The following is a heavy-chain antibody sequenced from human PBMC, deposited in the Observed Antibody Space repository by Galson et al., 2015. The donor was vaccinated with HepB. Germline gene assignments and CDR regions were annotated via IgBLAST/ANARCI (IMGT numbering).Heavy chain of an antibody. CDR3: ARQAGFDEYYFDY. CDR2: INPSGGST. V-gene: IGHV1-46*04. D-gene: IGHD3-9*01. J-gene: IGHJ4*02. Sequence: SVKVSCKASGYTFTSYYMHWVRQAPGQGLEWMGIINPSGGSTSYAQKLQGRVTMTRDTSTSTVYMELSSLRSEDTAVYYCARQAGFDEYYFDYWGQGTLVTVSS. CDR1: GYTFTSYY.